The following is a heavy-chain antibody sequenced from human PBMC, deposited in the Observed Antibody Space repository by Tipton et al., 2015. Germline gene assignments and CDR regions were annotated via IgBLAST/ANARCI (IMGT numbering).Heavy chain of an antibody. Sequence: TLSLTCTVSGGSISSYYWSWIRQPPGKGLEWIGYIRYSGITSYNSSLKSRVTMSVDTSKNQFSLKLSSVTAADTAVYYCARDRYYHSRGMDYWYFDLWGRGTLVTVSS. CDR1: GGSISSYY. J-gene: IGHJ2*01. V-gene: IGHV4-59*12. CDR3: ARDRYYHSRGMDYWYFDL. CDR2: IRYSGIT. D-gene: IGHD3-22*01.